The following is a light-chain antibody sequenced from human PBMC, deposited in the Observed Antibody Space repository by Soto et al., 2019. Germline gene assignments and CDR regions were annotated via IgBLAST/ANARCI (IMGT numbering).Light chain of an antibody. J-gene: IGKJ1*01. CDR1: QSVSSN. CDR2: GAS. V-gene: IGKV3-15*01. Sequence: EIVMTQSPATLSVSPGERATLSCRASQSVSSNLAWYQQKPGQAPMLLIYGASTRATGIPARFNGSRSGTEFTLTISSLQSEDFAVYYCQQYNDWPRTFGQGTKVEIK. CDR3: QQYNDWPRT.